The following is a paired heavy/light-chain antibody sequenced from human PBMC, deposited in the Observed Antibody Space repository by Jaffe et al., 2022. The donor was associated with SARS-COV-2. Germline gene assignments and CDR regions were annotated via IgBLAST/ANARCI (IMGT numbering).Heavy chain of an antibody. CDR1: GFTFSDHY. Sequence: EVQLVESGGGLVQPGGSLGLSCAASGFTFSDHYMDWVRQAPGKGLEWVGRIRNKANSYTTEYAASVKYRFTISRDDSKNSLYLQMNSLKTEDTAVYFCTRGAGPTAPYYYYAWDVWGQGTTVTVSS. V-gene: IGHV3-72*01. J-gene: IGHJ6*02. D-gene: IGHD2-2*01. CDR3: TRGAGPTAPYYYYAWDV. CDR2: IRNKANSYTT.
Light chain of an antibody. V-gene: IGKV1-5*03. CDR2: EAS. CDR1: QTINGY. J-gene: IGKJ4*01. Sequence: DIQMTQSPSTLSTSVGGRVTITCRARQTINGYLAWYQQKPGKAPKLLIYEASSLKSGVPSRFSGSGSGTEFTLTISSLQPDDFATYYCQQYHDYPLTFGGGTKVEIK. CDR3: QQYHDYPLT.